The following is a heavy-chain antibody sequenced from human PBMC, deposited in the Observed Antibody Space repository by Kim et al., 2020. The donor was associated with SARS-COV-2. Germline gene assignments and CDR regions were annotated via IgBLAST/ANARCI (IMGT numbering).Heavy chain of an antibody. J-gene: IGHJ4*02. D-gene: IGHD5-12*01. CDR3: AKGLNGYTGYDSLDS. Sequence: DSVKGPLPLSRDASKNTLYLQMNSLRPEDTALYYCAKGLNGYTGYDSLDSWGQGTLVTVSS. V-gene: IGHV3-23*03.